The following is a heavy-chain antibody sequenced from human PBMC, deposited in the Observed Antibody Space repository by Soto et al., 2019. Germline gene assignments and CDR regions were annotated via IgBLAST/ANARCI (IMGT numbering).Heavy chain of an antibody. CDR1: GGSISSSSYY. J-gene: IGHJ4*02. Sequence: SETLSLTCTVSGGSISSSSYYWGWIRQPPGKGLEWIGSIYYSGSTYYNPSLKSRVTIPVDTSKNQFSLKLSSVTAADTAVYYCARQSSYYGSGSLSYWGQGTLVTVSS. CDR3: ARQSSYYGSGSLSY. V-gene: IGHV4-39*01. D-gene: IGHD3-10*01. CDR2: IYYSGST.